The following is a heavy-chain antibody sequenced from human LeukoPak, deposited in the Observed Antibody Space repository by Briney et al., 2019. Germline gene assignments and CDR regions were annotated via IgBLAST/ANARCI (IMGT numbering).Heavy chain of an antibody. CDR1: GFTFSSHD. D-gene: IGHD6-13*01. Sequence: GGSLRLSCAASGFTFSSHDMDWVRQAPGKGLEWISHITTSRDDTHYADSVKGRFIISRDNVKDSLYLQMNSLRAEDTAVYYCVRDMTARSWHAFDSWGRGTLVTVSS. CDR3: VRDMTARSWHAFDS. J-gene: IGHJ4*02. V-gene: IGHV3-48*03. CDR2: ITTSRDDT.